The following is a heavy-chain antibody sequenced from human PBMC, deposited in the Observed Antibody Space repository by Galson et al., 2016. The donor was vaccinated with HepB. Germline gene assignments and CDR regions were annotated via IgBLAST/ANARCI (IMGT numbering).Heavy chain of an antibody. J-gene: IGHJ4*02. CDR1: GFTFSTYW. Sequence: SLRLSCAASGFTFSTYWMHWVRQVPGKGLVWVSLINSDGSITIYADSVKGRFTISRDNSKNTFHLQMNSLRPEDTAVYYCARDLTPLIVVVNSYYFDSWGQGTRVTVSS. D-gene: IGHD3-22*01. V-gene: IGHV3-74*01. CDR3: ARDLTPLIVVVNSYYFDS. CDR2: INSDGSIT.